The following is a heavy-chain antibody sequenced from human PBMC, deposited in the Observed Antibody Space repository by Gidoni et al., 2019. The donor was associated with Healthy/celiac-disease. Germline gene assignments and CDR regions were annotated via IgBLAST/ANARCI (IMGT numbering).Heavy chain of an antibody. J-gene: IGHJ6*02. Sequence: KGRFTISRDNAKNTLYLQMNSLRAEDTAVYYCAREWDEDIVLMVYARGYGMDVWGQGTTVTVSS. D-gene: IGHD2-8*01. V-gene: IGHV3-74*01. CDR3: AREWDEDIVLMVYARGYGMDV.